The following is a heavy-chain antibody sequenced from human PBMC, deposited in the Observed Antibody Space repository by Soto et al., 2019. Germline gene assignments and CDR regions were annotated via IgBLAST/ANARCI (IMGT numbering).Heavy chain of an antibody. CDR1: GFTFSSYA. D-gene: IGHD6-19*01. V-gene: IGHV3-23*01. Sequence: GGSLRLSCAASGFTFSSYAMSWVRQAPGKGLEWVSAISGSGGSTYYADSVKGRLTISRDNAKNALYLQMNSLRAEDTAVYYWAKEAGSGCLDYWGQGTLVTVSS. CDR2: ISGSGGST. CDR3: AKEAGSGCLDY. J-gene: IGHJ4*02.